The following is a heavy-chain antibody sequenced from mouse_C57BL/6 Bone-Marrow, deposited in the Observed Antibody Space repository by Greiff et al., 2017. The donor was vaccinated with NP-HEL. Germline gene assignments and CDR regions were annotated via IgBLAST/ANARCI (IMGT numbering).Heavy chain of an antibody. CDR1: GFTFSSYA. D-gene: IGHD2-4*01. Sequence: EVKVEESGEGLVKPGGSLKLSCAASGFTFSSYAMSWVRQTPEKRLEWVAYISSGGDYIYYADTVKGRFTISRDNARNTLYLQMSSLKSEDTAMYYCTREGDYQPAWFAYWGQGTLVTVSA. J-gene: IGHJ3*01. V-gene: IGHV5-9-1*02. CDR2: ISSGGDYI. CDR3: TREGDYQPAWFAY.